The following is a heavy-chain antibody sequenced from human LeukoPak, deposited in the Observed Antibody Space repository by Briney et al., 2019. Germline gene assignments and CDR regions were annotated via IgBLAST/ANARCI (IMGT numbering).Heavy chain of an antibody. D-gene: IGHD3-10*01. CDR2: IKSKTDGGTT. CDR3: TTSITMVRGVMVAPGIDY. Sequence: GGSLRLSCAASGFTFSNAWMSWVRQAPGKGLEWVGRIKSKTDGGTTDYAAPVKGRFTISRDDSKNTLYLQMNSLKTEDTAVYYCTTSITMVRGVMVAPGIDYWGQGTLVTVSS. J-gene: IGHJ4*02. V-gene: IGHV3-15*01. CDR1: GFTFSNAW.